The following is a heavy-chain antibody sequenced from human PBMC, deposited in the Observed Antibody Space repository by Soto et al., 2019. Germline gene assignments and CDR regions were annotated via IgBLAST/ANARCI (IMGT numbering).Heavy chain of an antibody. CDR1: GGSITDYS. J-gene: IGHJ5*02. V-gene: IGHV4-4*07. CDR3: ARDQGVVVTADNWFDP. D-gene: IGHD2-21*02. Sequence: SETLSLTCTVSGGSITDYSWVWIRQPAGKGLEWIGRIFSSGSTNYNPSLKGRITMSLDTSKNQFSLKLNSATATDTAVHFCARDQGVVVTADNWFDPWGQGILLTVSS. CDR2: IFSSGST.